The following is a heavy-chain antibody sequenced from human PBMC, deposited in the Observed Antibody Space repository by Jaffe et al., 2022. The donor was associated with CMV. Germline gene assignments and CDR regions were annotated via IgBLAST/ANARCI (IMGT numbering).Heavy chain of an antibody. D-gene: IGHD3-22*01. V-gene: IGHV1-46*01. CDR2: INPSGGST. CDR3: ARDSDPERSGYHEYNWFDP. CDR1: GYTFTSYY. Sequence: QVQLVQSGAEVKKPGASVKVSCKASGYTFTSYYMHWVRQAPGQGLEWMGIINPSGGSTSYAQKFQGRVTMTRDTSTSTVYMELSSLRSEDTAVYYCARDSDPERSGYHEYNWFDPWGQGTLVTVSS. J-gene: IGHJ5*02.